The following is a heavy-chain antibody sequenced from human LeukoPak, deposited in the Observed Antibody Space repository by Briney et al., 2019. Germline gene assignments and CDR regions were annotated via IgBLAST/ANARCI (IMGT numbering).Heavy chain of an antibody. J-gene: IGHJ5*02. CDR2: ISGDGGST. D-gene: IGHD3-10*01. CDR3: AKERFARRYYGSGLKWFDP. Sequence: GGSLRLSCAASGFTFDDYAMHWVRHAPGKGLEWVALISGDGGSTYYADSVKGRFTISRDNSKNSLYLQMNSLRTEDTALYYCAKERFARRYYGSGLKWFDPWGQGTLVTVSS. V-gene: IGHV3-43*02. CDR1: GFTFDDYA.